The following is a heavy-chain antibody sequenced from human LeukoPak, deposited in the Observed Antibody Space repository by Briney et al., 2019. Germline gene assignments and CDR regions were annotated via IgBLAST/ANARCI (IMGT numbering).Heavy chain of an antibody. D-gene: IGHD3-10*01. J-gene: IGHJ4*02. V-gene: IGHV3-30*02. CDR2: IRYDGSNK. CDR1: GFTFSNYG. CDR3: VKVPYGSGSYSTLDY. Sequence: TGGSLRLSCAASGFTFSNYGMHWVRQAPGKGLEWVAFIRYDGSNKYYADSVKGRFTISRDNSKNTLYLQINSLRAEDTAVYYCVKVPYGSGSYSTLDYWGQGTLVTVSS.